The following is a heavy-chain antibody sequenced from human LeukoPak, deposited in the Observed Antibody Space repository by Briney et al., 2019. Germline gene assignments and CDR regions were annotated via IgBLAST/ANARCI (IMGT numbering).Heavy chain of an antibody. Sequence: PGGSLRLSCTASGFTFSSYAMSWVRQAPGKGLEWVSVVYSGGITYYADSVKGRFIISGDNSKNTLYLQMNSLRAEDTAVYYCARGVDVWGQGTTVTVSS. CDR3: ARGVDV. V-gene: IGHV3-66*01. J-gene: IGHJ6*02. CDR2: VYSGGIT. CDR1: GFTFSSYA.